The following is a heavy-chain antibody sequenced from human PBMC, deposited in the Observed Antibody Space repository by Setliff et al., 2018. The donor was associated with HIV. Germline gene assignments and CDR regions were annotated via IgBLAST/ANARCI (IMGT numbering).Heavy chain of an antibody. CDR3: ARADIMITFGGVPRAFDV. CDR2: INCNRGGT. D-gene: IGHD3-16*01. Sequence: APVKVSCKSSGYTFTGSFMHWVRHAPGQGLEWMGWINCNRGGTYYAQKFQGRVTMTRATSVNTAFMELSRLRSDDTAVYYCARADIMITFGGVPRAFDVWGQGTMVTVSS. J-gene: IGHJ3*01. CDR1: GYTFTGSF. V-gene: IGHV1-2*02.